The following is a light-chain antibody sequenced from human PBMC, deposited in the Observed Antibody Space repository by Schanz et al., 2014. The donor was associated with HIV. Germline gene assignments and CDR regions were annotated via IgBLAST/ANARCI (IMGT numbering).Light chain of an antibody. V-gene: IGKV3-20*01. Sequence: EIVLTQSPGTLSLSPGERATLSCRASQSVSTYLAWYQQKPGQSPRLLIYGASKRATGIPPRFSGSGSGTDFTLTISRLEPEDFAVYYCQHYGSSFGPGTKVDIK. CDR2: GAS. CDR1: QSVSTY. CDR3: QHYGSS. J-gene: IGKJ3*01.